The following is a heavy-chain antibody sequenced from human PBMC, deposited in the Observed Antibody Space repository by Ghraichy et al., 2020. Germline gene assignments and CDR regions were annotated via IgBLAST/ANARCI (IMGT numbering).Heavy chain of an antibody. Sequence: GGSLRLSCAASGFTFSSYAMNWVRQAPGKGLEWVSYISSSGSTIYYADSVKGRFTISRDNAKNSLYLQMNSLRAEDTALYYCASPRNSYFDYWGQGTLVTVSS. V-gene: IGHV3-48*03. CDR2: ISSSGSTI. J-gene: IGHJ4*02. CDR3: ASPRNSYFDY. D-gene: IGHD1-14*01. CDR1: GFTFSSYA.